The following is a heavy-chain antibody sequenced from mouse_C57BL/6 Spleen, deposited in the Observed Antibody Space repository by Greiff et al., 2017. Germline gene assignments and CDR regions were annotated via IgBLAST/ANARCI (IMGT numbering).Heavy chain of an antibody. D-gene: IGHD2-5*01. CDR1: GFTFSSYT. V-gene: IGHV5-9*01. CDR2: ISGGGGNT. J-gene: IGHJ1*03. Sequence: DVKLVESGGGLVKPGGSLKLSCAASGFTFSSYTMSWVRQTPEKRLEWVATISGGGGNTYYPDSVKGRFTISRDNAKNTLYLQRSSLRSEDTALYYCARPQAYYSNYGGYFDVWGTGTTVTVSS. CDR3: ARPQAYYSNYGGYFDV.